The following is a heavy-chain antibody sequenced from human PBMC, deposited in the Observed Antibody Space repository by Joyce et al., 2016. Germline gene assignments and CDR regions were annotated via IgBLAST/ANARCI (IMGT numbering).Heavy chain of an antibody. Sequence: QLLLQESGPGLVKPSETLSLTCTVSGDSIGSSSYYWGWIRQPPGKGLEWVGSIYYNGNTYCNPSLKSRVTISLDMSKSQFSLKVTSVTAADTAVYYCARGGYYYDTSGYSTFDYWGQGPLVTVSS. V-gene: IGHV4-39*07. J-gene: IGHJ4*02. CDR1: GDSIGSSSYY. CDR2: IYYNGNT. CDR3: ARGGYYYDTSGYSTFDY. D-gene: IGHD3-22*01.